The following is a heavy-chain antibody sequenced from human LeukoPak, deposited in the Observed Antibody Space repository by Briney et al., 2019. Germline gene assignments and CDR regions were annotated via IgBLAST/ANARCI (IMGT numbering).Heavy chain of an antibody. V-gene: IGHV3-74*01. CDR2: VNSDGSAT. D-gene: IGHD2/OR15-2a*01. Sequence: GGSLRLSCAASGFIFTKYWMHWVRRAPGKGLVWVSHVNSDGSATSYADSVKGRFTISRDNAKNTVYLHMNSLRVEDTAVYYCTSFYETNWGQGTLVTVSS. J-gene: IGHJ4*02. CDR3: TSFYETN. CDR1: GFIFTKYW.